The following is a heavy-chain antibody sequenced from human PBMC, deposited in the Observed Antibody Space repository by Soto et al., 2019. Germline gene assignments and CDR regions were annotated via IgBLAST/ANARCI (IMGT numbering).Heavy chain of an antibody. V-gene: IGHV3-23*01. J-gene: IGHJ4*02. CDR3: ARCPGEKCARNTIFGVVGEGFDY. Sequence: GGSLRLSCAASGFTFNNFAMSWVRQAPGKGLEWVSSISDGGGSTYYGDSVKGRFTISRDNSKNTLYRQMNSLRAEDTAVYYCARCPGEKCARNTIFGVVGEGFDYWGQGTLVTVSS. CDR1: GFTFNNFA. D-gene: IGHD3-3*01. CDR2: ISDGGGST.